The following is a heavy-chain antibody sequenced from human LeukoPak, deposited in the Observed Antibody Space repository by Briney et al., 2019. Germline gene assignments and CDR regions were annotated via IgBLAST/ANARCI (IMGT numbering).Heavy chain of an antibody. V-gene: IGHV3-9*01. CDR2: ISWNSGSI. CDR1: GFTFSSYS. CDR3: AKGSIKGSGSYGGPIDY. J-gene: IGHJ4*02. D-gene: IGHD3-10*01. Sequence: GGSLRLSCAASGFTFSSYSMLWVRQAPGKGLEWVSGISWNSGSIGYADSVKGRFTISRDNAKNSLYLQMNSLRAEDTALYYCAKGSIKGSGSYGGPIDYWGQGTLVTVSS.